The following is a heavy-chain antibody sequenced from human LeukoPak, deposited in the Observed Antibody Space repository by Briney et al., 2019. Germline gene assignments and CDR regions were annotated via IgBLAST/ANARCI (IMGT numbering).Heavy chain of an antibody. Sequence: LSLTCTVSGGSISNSSYYWGWIRQAPGKGLEWVSIISSGSSAIFSADALKGRFTISRDDAKNLLYLDMNSLRAEDTAVYYCARGHTAVTRHFDFWGQGTLVTVSS. D-gene: IGHD4-17*01. V-gene: IGHV3-11*04. CDR3: ARGHTAVTRHFDF. CDR2: ISSGSSAI. J-gene: IGHJ4*02. CDR1: GGSISN.